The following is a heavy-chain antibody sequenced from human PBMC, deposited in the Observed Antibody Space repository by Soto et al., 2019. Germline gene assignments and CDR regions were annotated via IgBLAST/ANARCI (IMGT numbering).Heavy chain of an antibody. J-gene: IGHJ3*02. V-gene: IGHV3-33*01. CDR1: GFTFSSYG. CDR2: IWYDGSNK. D-gene: IGHD4-17*01. Sequence: GGSLRLSCAASGFTFSSYGMHWVRQAPGKGLEWVAVIWYDGSNKYYADSVKGRFTISRDNSKNTLYLQMNSLRAKDTAVYYCAREGYGDYRDDAFDIWGQGTMVTVSS. CDR3: AREGYGDYRDDAFDI.